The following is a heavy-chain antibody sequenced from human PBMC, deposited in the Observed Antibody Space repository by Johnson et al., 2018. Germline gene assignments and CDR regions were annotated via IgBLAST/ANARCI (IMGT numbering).Heavy chain of an antibody. J-gene: IGHJ1*01. D-gene: IGHD6-13*01. V-gene: IGHV1-69*01. CDR3: ARDGAAALRQH. Sequence: QVQLVESGAEVKKPGSSVKVSCKASGGPFSSYAISWVRQAPGQGLEWMGGIIPIFGPANYAQKFQGGVTITADESTSTAYMERSRRRSEDTAVYYCARDGAAALRQHGGQGTLFTVSS. CDR1: GGPFSSYA. CDR2: IIPIFGPA.